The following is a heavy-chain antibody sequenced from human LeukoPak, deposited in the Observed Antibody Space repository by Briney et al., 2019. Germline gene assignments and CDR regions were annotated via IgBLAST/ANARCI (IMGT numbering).Heavy chain of an antibody. D-gene: IGHD2-15*01. CDR1: GGSFSGDY. CDR2: INHSGIT. CDR3: ARVLTRGSCYSCWFDP. V-gene: IGHV4-34*01. J-gene: IGHJ5*02. Sequence: SETLSLTCAVYGGSFSGDYWSWIRQPPGKGLEWIGEINHSGITNFNPYLKSRVTISVDTSKNQFYLKLSSVTAAYTAVYYCARVLTRGSCYSCWFDPWGQGTLVTVSS.